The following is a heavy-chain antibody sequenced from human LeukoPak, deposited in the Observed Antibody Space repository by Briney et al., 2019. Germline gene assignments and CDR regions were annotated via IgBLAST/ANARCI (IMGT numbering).Heavy chain of an antibody. Sequence: GSLRLSCAASGFTFSSYGMHWVRQAPGKGLEWVAVISYDGSNKYYADSVKGRFTISRDNSKNTLYLQMNSLRAEDTAVYYCAHYYGSGSLDGYGMDVWGQGTTVTVSS. CDR3: AHYYGSGSLDGYGMDV. CDR1: GFTFSSYG. D-gene: IGHD3-10*01. J-gene: IGHJ6*02. V-gene: IGHV3-30*03. CDR2: ISYDGSNK.